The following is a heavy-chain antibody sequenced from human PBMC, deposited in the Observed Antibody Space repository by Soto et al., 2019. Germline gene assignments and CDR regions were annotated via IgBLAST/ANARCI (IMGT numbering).Heavy chain of an antibody. CDR1: GFTFSSYA. CDR3: ARGNRGSGWYYFDY. V-gene: IGHV3-30-3*01. D-gene: IGHD6-19*01. CDR2: ISYDGSNK. J-gene: IGHJ4*02. Sequence: GGSLRLSCAASGFTFSSYAMHWVRQAPGKGLEWVAVISYDGSNKYYADSVKGRFTISRDNSKNTLYLQMNSLRAEDTAVYYCARGNRGSGWYYFDYWGQGTLVTVSS.